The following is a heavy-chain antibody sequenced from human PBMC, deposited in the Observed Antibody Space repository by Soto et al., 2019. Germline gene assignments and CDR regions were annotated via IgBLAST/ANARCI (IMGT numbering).Heavy chain of an antibody. J-gene: IGHJ4*02. CDR1: GFTFRNFG. CDR2: ISSDGSEK. Sequence: GGSLRLSCAASGFTFRNFGMHWVRQAPGKGLEWVTVISSDGSEKFYADSVKGRFTISRDNSKNTLYVEMNSLRAEDTAVYYCAQWNFVNFYLLDWWGQGTLVTVSS. D-gene: IGHD1-7*01. V-gene: IGHV3-30*18. CDR3: AQWNFVNFYLLDW.